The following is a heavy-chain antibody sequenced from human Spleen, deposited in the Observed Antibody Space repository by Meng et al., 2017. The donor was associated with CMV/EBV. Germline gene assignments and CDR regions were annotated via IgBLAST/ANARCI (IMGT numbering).Heavy chain of an antibody. Sequence: GGSLRLSCAASGFTFSSYSMNWVRQAPGKGLEWVSYISSSSSTIYYADSVKGRLTISRDNAKNSLYLQMNSLRAEDTALYYCARGDLAQNYYFDYWGQGTLVTVSS. D-gene: IGHD2/OR15-2a*01. V-gene: IGHV3-48*04. CDR2: ISSSSSTI. CDR3: ARGDLAQNYYFDY. CDR1: GFTFSSYS. J-gene: IGHJ4*02.